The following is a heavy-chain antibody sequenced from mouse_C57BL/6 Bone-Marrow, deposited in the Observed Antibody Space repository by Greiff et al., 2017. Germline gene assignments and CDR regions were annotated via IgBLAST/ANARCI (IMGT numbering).Heavy chain of an antibody. J-gene: IGHJ3*01. CDR1: GFSLTSYG. D-gene: IGHD1-1*01. Sequence: QVQLQQSGPGLVQPSQSLSITCTVSGFSLTSYGVHWVRQSPGKGLEWLGVIWRGGSTDYNTAFMYRMGITNDTSTTPVFFIINLLPADATAIYYCAICYYWFAYWGQGTLVTVSA. V-gene: IGHV2-5*01. CDR3: AICYYWFAY. CDR2: IWRGGST.